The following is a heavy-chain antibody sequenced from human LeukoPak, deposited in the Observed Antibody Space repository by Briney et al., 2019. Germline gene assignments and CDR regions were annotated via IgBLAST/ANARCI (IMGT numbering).Heavy chain of an antibody. CDR2: IKQDGSEK. Sequence: PGGSLRLSCAASGFTFRNYWMTWFRQAPGKGLEWVACIKQDGSEKHYLDSVKGRFTISRDNAGNSLYLQMNSLRADDTAVYYCARVGTAEGTLEDYWGQGTLVTVSS. D-gene: IGHD6-13*01. J-gene: IGHJ4*02. CDR1: GFTFRNYW. V-gene: IGHV3-7*01. CDR3: ARVGTAEGTLEDY.